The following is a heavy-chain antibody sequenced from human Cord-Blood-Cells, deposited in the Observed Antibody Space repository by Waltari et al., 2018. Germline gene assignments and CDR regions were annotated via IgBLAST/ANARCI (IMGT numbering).Heavy chain of an antibody. V-gene: IGHV4-34*01. CDR3: ARGGGTYYDFWSGYSAIPYYFDY. D-gene: IGHD3-3*01. Sequence: QVQLQQWGAGLLKPSETLSLTCAVYGGSFSGYYWSWIRQPPGKGREWIGEINHSGSTNYNPSLKSRVTISVDTSKNQFSLKLSSVTAADTAVYYCARGGGTYYDFWSGYSAIPYYFDYWGQGTLVTVSS. CDR1: GGSFSGYY. J-gene: IGHJ4*02. CDR2: INHSGST.